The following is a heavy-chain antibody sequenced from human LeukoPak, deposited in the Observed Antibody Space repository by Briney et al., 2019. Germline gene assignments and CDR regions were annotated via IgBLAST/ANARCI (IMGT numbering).Heavy chain of an antibody. D-gene: IGHD6-6*01. CDR3: VWSSTWNKRFYLDQ. J-gene: IGHJ4*02. CDR1: GFTFNVAW. Sequence: GGSLRLSCVASGFTFNVAWMSWVRQTPGKGLQWVARSAATPDGPITEYATPVRGRFTISRDDSRNMVYLQMRSLRTDDTAIYYCVWSSTWNKRFYLDQWGQGTLVTVSS. V-gene: IGHV3-15*04. CDR2: SAATPDGPIT.